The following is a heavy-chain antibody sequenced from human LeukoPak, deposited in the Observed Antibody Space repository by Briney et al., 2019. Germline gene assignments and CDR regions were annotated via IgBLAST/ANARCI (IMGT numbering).Heavy chain of an antibody. J-gene: IGHJ1*01. CDR2: IYYSGTT. D-gene: IGHD4-23*01. CDR1: GGSISSGFYY. CDR3: ARHEEGGNGYFHH. Sequence: SETLSLTCTVSGGSISSGFYYWGWIRQPPGKGLEWIGSIYYSGTTYYNPSLRSRVSISVDTSKNQFSLRLRSVTAADTAVYYCARHEEGGNGYFHHWGHGTLSPSPQ. V-gene: IGHV4-39*01.